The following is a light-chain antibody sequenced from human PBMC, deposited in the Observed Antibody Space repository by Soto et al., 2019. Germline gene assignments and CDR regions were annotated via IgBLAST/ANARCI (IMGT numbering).Light chain of an antibody. CDR2: AAS. V-gene: IGKV1-27*01. CDR3: QKYNSAPLT. CDR1: QGITNY. Sequence: DIQMTQSPSSLSASVGDRVTITCRASQGITNYLAWYQQKPGKVPKLLIYAASTLQSGVPSRFGGSGSGTDFTLTISSLQPDDVATYYCQKYNSAPLTFGGGTKVDIK. J-gene: IGKJ4*01.